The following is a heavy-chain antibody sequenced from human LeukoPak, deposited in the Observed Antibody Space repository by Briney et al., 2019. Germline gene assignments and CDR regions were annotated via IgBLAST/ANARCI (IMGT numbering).Heavy chain of an antibody. Sequence: TSSETLSLTCTVSGGFICSYYWSWIRRPPGKGLEWIGYIYYSGSTNYNPSLKSRVTISVDTSKNQFSLKLSSVTAADTAVYYCATSSSWSKYDYWGQGTLVTVSS. CDR3: ATSSSWSKYDY. CDR2: IYYSGST. V-gene: IGHV4-59*01. J-gene: IGHJ4*02. CDR1: GGFICSYY. D-gene: IGHD6-13*01.